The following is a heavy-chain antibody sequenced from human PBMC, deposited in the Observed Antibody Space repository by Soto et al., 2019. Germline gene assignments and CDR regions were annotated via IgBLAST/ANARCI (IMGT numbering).Heavy chain of an antibody. D-gene: IGHD1-26*01. CDR2: ISAYNGDT. CDR1: GYTFTNYG. J-gene: IGHJ4*02. CDR3: AREGGDFDY. Sequence: QVQLVQSGAEVKKPGASVKVSCKASGYTFTNYGISWVRQAPGQGLEWMGWISAYNGDTYYAQTFQGRVTMTTDTATTTAYMHLRSLTSDDTAVYYYAREGGDFDYSGQGTLVVVSS. V-gene: IGHV1-18*01.